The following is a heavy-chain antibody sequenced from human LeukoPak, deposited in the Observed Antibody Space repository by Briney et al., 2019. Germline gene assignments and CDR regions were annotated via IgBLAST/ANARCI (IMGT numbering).Heavy chain of an antibody. CDR3: ARGLSSWYRSYYYYYGMDV. Sequence: GGSLRLSCAASGFTFSSYWMHWVCQAPGKGLVWVSRINSDGSSTSYADSVKGRFTISRDNAKNTLYLQMNSLRAEDTAVYYCARGLSSWYRSYYYYYGMDVWGQGTTVTVSS. D-gene: IGHD6-13*01. CDR2: INSDGSST. V-gene: IGHV3-74*01. J-gene: IGHJ6*02. CDR1: GFTFSSYW.